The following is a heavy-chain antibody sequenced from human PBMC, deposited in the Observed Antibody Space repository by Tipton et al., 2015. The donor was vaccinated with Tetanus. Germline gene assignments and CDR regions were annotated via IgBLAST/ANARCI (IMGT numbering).Heavy chain of an antibody. Sequence: TLSLTCTVSRGSISSGTFYWDWIRQPPGKGLEWIGNIYYNGNTLENPSLKGRVTLSLDKSKNQFSLNLTLVTAADTAVYYCARIYDFWGGYYSDHWGQGTLVTVSS. CDR1: RGSISSGTFY. V-gene: IGHV4-39*01. CDR2: IYYNGNT. J-gene: IGHJ4*02. CDR3: ARIYDFWGGYYSDH. D-gene: IGHD3-3*01.